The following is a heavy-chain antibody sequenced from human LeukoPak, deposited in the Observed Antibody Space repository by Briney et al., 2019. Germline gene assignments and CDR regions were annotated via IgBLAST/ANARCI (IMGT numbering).Heavy chain of an antibody. CDR2: ISGTTSGT. CDR3: AKVRTYFYHGLDV. CDR1: GFTFSTCA. Sequence: PGGSLRLSCAASGFTFSTCAMSWVRQAPGKGLEWVSGISGTTSGTYYADSVKGRFTISRDNSKNTLFLRVNSLRAEDTAVYYCAKVRTYFYHGLDVWGQGTTVTVSS. J-gene: IGHJ6*02. V-gene: IGHV3-23*01. D-gene: IGHD1-14*01.